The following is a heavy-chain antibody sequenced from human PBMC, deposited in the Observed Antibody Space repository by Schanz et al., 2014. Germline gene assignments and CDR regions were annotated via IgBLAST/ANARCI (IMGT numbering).Heavy chain of an antibody. CDR1: GFTLSNYA. D-gene: IGHD6-13*01. CDR2: INTGVNT. V-gene: IGHV3-23*04. J-gene: IGHJ4*02. Sequence: EVQLVQSGGGLVQPGGSLRLSCAASGFTLSNYAMSWVRQAPGKGLEWVSAINTGVNTYYADSVRGRFTMSRDNSKNTLYLQMNSLRAGDAAVYYCARGLIAAAGGAFDYWGQGTLVAVSA. CDR3: ARGLIAAAGGAFDY.